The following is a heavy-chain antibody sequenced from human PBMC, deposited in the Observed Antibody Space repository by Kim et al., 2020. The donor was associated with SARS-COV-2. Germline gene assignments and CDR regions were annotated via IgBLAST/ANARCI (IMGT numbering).Heavy chain of an antibody. V-gene: IGHV3-33*06. J-gene: IGHJ4*02. D-gene: IGHD6-13*01. CDR2: IWYDGSNK. CDR3: AKDQIAAAGTFDY. CDR1: GFTFSSYG. Sequence: GGSLRLSCAASGFTFSSYGMHWVRQAPGKGLEWVAVIWYDGSNKYYADSVKGRFTISRDNSKNTLYLQMNSLRAEDTAVYYCAKDQIAAAGTFDYWGQGTLVTVSS.